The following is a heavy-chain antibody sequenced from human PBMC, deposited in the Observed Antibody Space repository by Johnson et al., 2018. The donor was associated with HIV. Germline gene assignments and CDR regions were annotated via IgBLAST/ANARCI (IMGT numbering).Heavy chain of an antibody. D-gene: IGHD3-10*01. Sequence: VQLVESGGGVVQPGRSLRLSCAASGFTFSSYWMSWVRQAPGKGLEWVANIKQDGSEKYYVDSVKGRFTISRDNAKNSLYLQMNSLRGEDTAVYYCAGVLLWFGESAGDAFDIWGQGTMVTVSS. CDR1: GFTFSSYW. J-gene: IGHJ3*02. CDR3: AGVLLWFGESAGDAFDI. V-gene: IGHV3-7*02. CDR2: IKQDGSEK.